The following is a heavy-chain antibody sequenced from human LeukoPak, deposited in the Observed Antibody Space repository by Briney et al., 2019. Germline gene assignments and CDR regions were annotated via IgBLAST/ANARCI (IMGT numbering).Heavy chain of an antibody. CDR2: INHSGST. CDR1: GGSFSGYY. V-gene: IGHV4-34*01. D-gene: IGHD3-22*01. CDR3: ARGHSYRRIVVVITNHYFDY. Sequence: SETLSLTCAVYGGSFSGYYWSWIRQPPGKGLEWIGEINHSGSTNYNPSLKSRVTISVDTSKNQFSLKLSSVTAADTAVYYCARGHSYRRIVVVITNHYFDYWGQGTLVTVSS. J-gene: IGHJ4*02.